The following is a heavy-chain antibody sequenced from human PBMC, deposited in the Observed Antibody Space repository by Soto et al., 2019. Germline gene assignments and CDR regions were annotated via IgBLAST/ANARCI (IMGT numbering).Heavy chain of an antibody. CDR1: GGTFSSYA. CDR2: IIPIFGTA. V-gene: IGHV1-69*06. D-gene: IGHD3-22*01. CDR3: AREEYYYDSSGYYSDAFDI. Sequence: SVKVSCKASGGTFSSYAISWVRQAPGQGLEWMGGIIPIFGTANYAQKFQGRVTTTADKSTSTAYRELSNLRSDDTAVYYCAREEYYYDSSGYYSDAFDIWGQGIMVTVS. J-gene: IGHJ3*02.